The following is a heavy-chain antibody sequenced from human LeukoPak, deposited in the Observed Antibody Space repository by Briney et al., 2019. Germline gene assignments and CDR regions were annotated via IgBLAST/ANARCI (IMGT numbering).Heavy chain of an antibody. CDR3: ARDPATVTTEGY. Sequence: GGSLRLSCAPSGFTSSSYSMNWVRQAPGKGLEWVSSISSSSSYIYYADSVKGRFTISRDNAKNSLYLQMNSLRAEDTAVYYWARDPATVTTEGYWGQGTLVTVSS. CDR1: GFTSSSYS. CDR2: ISSSSSYI. J-gene: IGHJ4*02. V-gene: IGHV3-21*01. D-gene: IGHD4-17*01.